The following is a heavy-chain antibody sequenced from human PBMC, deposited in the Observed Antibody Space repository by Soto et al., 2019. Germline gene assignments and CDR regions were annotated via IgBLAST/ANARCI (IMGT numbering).Heavy chain of an antibody. CDR2: ISNSGVIT. Sequence: GGSLRLSCADSGFTFSRYAMNWVRQAPGKGLEWVSGISNSGVITHYADSVKGRFTISRDNSKNTLYLQMNSLRAEDTAVYYCAKGLDYGVNHYFDYWGQGTLVTVSS. J-gene: IGHJ4*02. CDR3: AKGLDYGVNHYFDY. V-gene: IGHV3-23*01. D-gene: IGHD3-10*01. CDR1: GFTFSRYA.